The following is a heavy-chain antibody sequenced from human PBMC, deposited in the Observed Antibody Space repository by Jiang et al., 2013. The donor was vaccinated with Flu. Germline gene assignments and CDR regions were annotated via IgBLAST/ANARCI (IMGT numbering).Heavy chain of an antibody. J-gene: IGHJ6*02. D-gene: IGHD2-15*01. V-gene: IGHV5-51*01. CDR2: IHPGNSDT. CDR1: GYSFANYW. Sequence: VQLVESGTEVKKPGDSLKISCKGSGYSFANYWIGWVRQVPGKGLEWLGIIHPGNSDTRYSPSFQGQVTFSADQSISTAYLQWSSLKASDTGMYYCARPAGSGDSRYNIYGMDVWGHGTTVTVSS. CDR3: ARPAGSGDSRYNIYGMDV.